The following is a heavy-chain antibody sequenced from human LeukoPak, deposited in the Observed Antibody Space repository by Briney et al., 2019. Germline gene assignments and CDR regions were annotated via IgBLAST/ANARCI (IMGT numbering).Heavy chain of an antibody. Sequence: GGCLRLSCAVSGFTITNYGMSWVRQAPGKGREWVSAIDVSGDTEYYADSVKGRFIISRDNSRNTLYLQINSLRGEDTALYYCAQGYSSGWYPNWGQGTLVTVSS. J-gene: IGHJ4*02. CDR2: IDVSGDTE. CDR1: GFTITNYG. CDR3: AQGYSSGWYPN. D-gene: IGHD6-19*01. V-gene: IGHV3-23*01.